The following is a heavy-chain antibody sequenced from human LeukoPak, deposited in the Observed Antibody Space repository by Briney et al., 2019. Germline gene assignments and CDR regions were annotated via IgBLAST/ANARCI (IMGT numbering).Heavy chain of an antibody. D-gene: IGHD1-1*01. V-gene: IGHV3-21*01. CDR3: ARGKTGTLDY. CDR2: ISSSSSYI. Sequence: PGGSLRLSCAASGFTFSSYAMSWVRQAPGKGLEWVSSISSSSSYIYYADSVKGRFTISRDNAKNSLSLQMNSLRAEDTAVYYCARGKTGTLDYWGQGTLVTVSS. CDR1: GFTFSSYA. J-gene: IGHJ4*02.